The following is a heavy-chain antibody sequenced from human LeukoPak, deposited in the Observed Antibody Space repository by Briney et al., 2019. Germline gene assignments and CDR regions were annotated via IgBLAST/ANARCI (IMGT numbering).Heavy chain of an antibody. CDR3: ARGGFGELPEWFDP. V-gene: IGHV1-2*02. Sequence: GASVQVSCKASGYTFTGYYMHWVRQAPGQGLEWMGWINPNSGGTSYAQKFQGRVTMTRDTSISTAYMELSRLRSDDTAVYYCARGGFGELPEWFDPWGQGTLVTVSS. J-gene: IGHJ5*02. D-gene: IGHD3-10*01. CDR2: INPNSGGT. CDR1: GYTFTGYY.